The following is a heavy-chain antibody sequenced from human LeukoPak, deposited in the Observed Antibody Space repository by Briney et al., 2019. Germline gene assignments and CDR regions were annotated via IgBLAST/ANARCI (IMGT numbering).Heavy chain of an antibody. J-gene: IGHJ4*02. D-gene: IGHD5-12*01. V-gene: IGHV4-59*01. Sequence: SETLSLTCTVSGGSISSYYWSWIRQPPGKGLEWIGYIYYSGSTNYNPSLKSRVTISVDTPKNQFSLKLSSVTAADTAVYYCARSSGYEPMYYFDYWGQGTLVTVSS. CDR3: ARSSGYEPMYYFDY. CDR1: GGSISSYY. CDR2: IYYSGST.